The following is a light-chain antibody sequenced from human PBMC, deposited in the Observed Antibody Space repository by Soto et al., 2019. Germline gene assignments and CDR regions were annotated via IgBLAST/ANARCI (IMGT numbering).Light chain of an antibody. CDR1: QTVLSN. J-gene: IGKJ5*01. CDR3: QQYNNWPIT. CDR2: GAS. Sequence: EIVMTQSPVTLSVSPWERATLSCMASQTVLSNLAWYQQKPGQAPRLLIYGASTRATGIPARFSGSGSGTEFTLTISSLQSEDFAVYYCQQYNNWPITFGQGTRLEIK. V-gene: IGKV3-15*01.